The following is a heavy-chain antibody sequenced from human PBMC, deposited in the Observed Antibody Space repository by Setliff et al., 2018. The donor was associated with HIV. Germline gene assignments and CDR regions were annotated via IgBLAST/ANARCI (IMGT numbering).Heavy chain of an antibody. CDR1: GGSFSGYY. J-gene: IGHJ6*03. CDR3: ARDRYTWNYGKNYMDV. Sequence: PSETLSLTCAVYGGSFSGYYWSWIRQPPGKGLEWIGEFNHGRSTNNNPSLKSRVTISGDTTKNQFSLKLTSVTAADTAVYYCARDRYTWNYGKNYMDVWGKGTTVTVSS. D-gene: IGHD1-7*01. CDR2: FNHGRST. V-gene: IGHV4-34*01.